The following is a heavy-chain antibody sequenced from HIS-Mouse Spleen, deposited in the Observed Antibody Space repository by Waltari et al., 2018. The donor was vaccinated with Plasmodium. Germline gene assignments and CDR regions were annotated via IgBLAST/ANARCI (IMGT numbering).Heavy chain of an antibody. D-gene: IGHD6-25*01. V-gene: IGHV3-23*01. Sequence: EVQLLESGGGLVQPGGSLRLSCAASGLTFSSYAMSWVRQAPGKGLGVGLAMSGSGVSTYDADAVKGRFTISRDNSKNTLYLQMNSLRAEDTAVYYCAKVIAARDYWGQGTLVTVSS. CDR3: AKVIAARDY. CDR1: GLTFSSYA. J-gene: IGHJ4*02. CDR2: MSGSGVST.